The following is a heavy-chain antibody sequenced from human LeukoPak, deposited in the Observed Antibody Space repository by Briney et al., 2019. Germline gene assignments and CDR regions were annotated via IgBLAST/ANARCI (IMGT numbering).Heavy chain of an antibody. J-gene: IGHJ4*02. CDR2: IKSKTDGGTT. CDR1: GFTFSNAW. Sequence: GGSLRLSCAASGFTFSNAWMSWVRQAPGKGLEWVGRIKSKTDGGTTDYAAPVKGRFTISKDDSKNTLYLQMNSLKTEDTAVHYCTTNGIGYGREYYFDYWGQGALVTVSS. D-gene: IGHD5-18*01. V-gene: IGHV3-15*01. CDR3: TTNGIGYGREYYFDY.